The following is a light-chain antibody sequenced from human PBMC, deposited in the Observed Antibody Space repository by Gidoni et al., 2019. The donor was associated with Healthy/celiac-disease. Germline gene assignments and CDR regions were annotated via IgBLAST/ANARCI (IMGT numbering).Light chain of an antibody. V-gene: IGLV2-8*01. CDR2: EVS. J-gene: IGLJ3*02. CDR3: SSYAGSNNLV. CDR1: SSDVGGYNY. Sequence: SALTQPPSASGSPGQSVTISCTGTSSDVGGYNYVSWYQQHPGKAPKLMIYEVSTRPSGVPDRFSGSKSGNTASLTVSGLQAEDEVDYYCSSYAGSNNLVFGGGTKLTVL.